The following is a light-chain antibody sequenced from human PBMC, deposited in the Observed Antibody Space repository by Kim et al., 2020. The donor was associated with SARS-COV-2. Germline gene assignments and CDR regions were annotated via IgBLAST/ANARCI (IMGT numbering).Light chain of an antibody. J-gene: IGLJ2*01. Sequence: QCVTLACPGTTNDVVYGYVSWYQQHPGKAPHLLIFDVRYRPSGVSDRFSGSKSGTTASLTISGLQAEDEAEYYCSSYTSGSTHLVFGGGTQLTVL. CDR1: TNDVVYGY. CDR2: DVR. V-gene: IGLV2-14*03. CDR3: SSYTSGSTHLV.